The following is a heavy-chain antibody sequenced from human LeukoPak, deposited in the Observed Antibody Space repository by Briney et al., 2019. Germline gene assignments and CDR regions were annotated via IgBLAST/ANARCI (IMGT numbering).Heavy chain of an antibody. D-gene: IGHD2-2*01. V-gene: IGHV1-69*13. Sequence: GASVKVSCKASGGTFSSYAISWVRQAPGQGLEWMGGIIPIFGTANYAQKFQGRVTITADESTSTAYMELSSLRSEDTAVYYCAIGSIVVVPAAPSYIDAFDIWGQGTMVTVSS. CDR3: AIGSIVVVPAAPSYIDAFDI. CDR1: GGTFSSYA. J-gene: IGHJ3*02. CDR2: IIPIFGTA.